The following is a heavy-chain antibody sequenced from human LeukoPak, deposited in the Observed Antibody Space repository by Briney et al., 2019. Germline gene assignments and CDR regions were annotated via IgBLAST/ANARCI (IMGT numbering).Heavy chain of an antibody. CDR3: ARVEYSRNYYYYGMDV. Sequence: SETLSLTCAVYGGSFSGYYWSWIRQPPGKGLEWIGEINHSGSTNYNPSLKSRVTISVDTSKNQFSLKLSSVTAADTAVYYCARVEYSRNYYYYGMDVWGQGTTVTVSS. CDR2: INHSGST. V-gene: IGHV4-34*01. D-gene: IGHD6-6*01. J-gene: IGHJ6*02. CDR1: GGSFSGYY.